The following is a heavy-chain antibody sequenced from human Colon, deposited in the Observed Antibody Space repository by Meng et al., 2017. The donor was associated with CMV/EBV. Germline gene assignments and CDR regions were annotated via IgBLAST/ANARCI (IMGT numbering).Heavy chain of an antibody. CDR3: ATEVRDSTPHGT. CDR2: IYFMGAT. CDR1: GGSISSTSYY. Sequence: GSLRLSCTVSGGSISSTSYYWGWIRQPPGKGLEWIGTIYFMGATRYNPSLQSRVTLSVDTTNNKFSLTLRSVTAADTAVYYCATEVRDSTPHGTWGQGVVVTVSS. D-gene: IGHD3/OR15-3a*01. V-gene: IGHV4-39*07. J-gene: IGHJ4*02.